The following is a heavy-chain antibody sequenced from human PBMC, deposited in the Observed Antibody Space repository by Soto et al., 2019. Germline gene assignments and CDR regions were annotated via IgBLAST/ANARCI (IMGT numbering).Heavy chain of an antibody. D-gene: IGHD3-22*01. CDR2: IYYSGST. CDR1: GASISSYY. J-gene: IGHJ6*02. CDR3: ARLDYYDTLDV. V-gene: IGHV4-59*08. Sequence: SATLSLTCTVSGASISSYYWSWIRQPPGKGREWSWYIYYSGSTNYNPSLKSRVTISVDTSKNQFSLKLSSVTAADTAVYYCARLDYYDTLDVWGQGTTVTVSS.